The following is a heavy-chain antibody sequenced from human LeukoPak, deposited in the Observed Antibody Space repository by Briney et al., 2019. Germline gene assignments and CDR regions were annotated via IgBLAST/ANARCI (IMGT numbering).Heavy chain of an antibody. CDR1: GFTFDDYA. CDR3: AQDGRYFDWGFFDY. CDR2: ISWNSGSI. J-gene: IGHJ4*03. Sequence: GGSLRLSCAASGFTFDDYAMHWVRQAPGKGLEWVSGISWNSGSIGDADSVKGRFTISRDNAKNSLYLQMNSLRAEDTALYSCAQDGRYFDWGFFDYWGQGTLVTVSS. D-gene: IGHD3-9*01. V-gene: IGHV3-9*01.